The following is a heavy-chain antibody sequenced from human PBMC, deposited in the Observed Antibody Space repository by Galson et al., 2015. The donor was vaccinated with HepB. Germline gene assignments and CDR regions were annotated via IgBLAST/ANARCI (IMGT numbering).Heavy chain of an antibody. J-gene: IGHJ1*01. CDR2: ISGSGGRT. Sequence: SLRLSCAASGFTFSNFAMSWVRQAPGKGLEWVSTISGSGGRTYYGDSVKGRFTISRDNSKNTLYLQMNSLRAEDTAVYYCAKDVYGSGWYLSEHFQHWGQGTLVIVSS. V-gene: IGHV3-23*01. CDR3: AKDVYGSGWYLSEHFQH. D-gene: IGHD6-19*01. CDR1: GFTFSNFA.